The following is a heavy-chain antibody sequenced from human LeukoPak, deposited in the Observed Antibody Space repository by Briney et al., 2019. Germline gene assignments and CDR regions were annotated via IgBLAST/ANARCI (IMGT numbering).Heavy chain of an antibody. CDR3: ARDSPAVSGRYNS. D-gene: IGHD6-19*01. V-gene: IGHV1-2*02. J-gene: IGHJ4*02. Sequence: ASVKVSCKASGYTFIGCYLHWVRQAPGQGLEWMGWINPNTGDTNYAQNFQGRVTMTRDTSITTAHMKLSSLRSDDTAVYYCARDSPAVSGRYNSWGQGTLVTVSS. CDR1: GYTFIGCY. CDR2: INPNTGDT.